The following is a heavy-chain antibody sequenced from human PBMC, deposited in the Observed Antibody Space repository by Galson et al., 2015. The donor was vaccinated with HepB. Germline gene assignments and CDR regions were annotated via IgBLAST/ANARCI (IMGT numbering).Heavy chain of an antibody. CDR1: GDSVSSNSVA. CDR2: TYYRSKWYT. J-gene: IGHJ4*02. Sequence: CAISGDSVSSNSVAWNWIRQSPSRGLEWLGRTYYRSKWYTDYAISVRSRITIDPDTSKNQFSLQLSSVTPEDTAVYFCARAARVVADRLFDFWGQGTLVTVSS. V-gene: IGHV6-1*01. D-gene: IGHD2-2*01. CDR3: ARAARVVADRLFDF.